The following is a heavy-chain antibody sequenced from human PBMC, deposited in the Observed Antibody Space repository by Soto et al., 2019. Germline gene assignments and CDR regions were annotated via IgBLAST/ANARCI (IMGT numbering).Heavy chain of an antibody. V-gene: IGHV3-21*04. D-gene: IGHD3-10*01. CDR2: ISSSSSYI. CDR1: GFTFSSYS. Sequence: PGGSLRLSCAASGFTFSSYSMNWVRQAPGKGLEWVSSISSSSSYIYYADSVKGRFTISRDNAKNSLYLQMNSLRAEDTAVYYCATPLVRGVTMSYFDCWGQGTLVTVSS. J-gene: IGHJ4*02. CDR3: ATPLVRGVTMSYFDC.